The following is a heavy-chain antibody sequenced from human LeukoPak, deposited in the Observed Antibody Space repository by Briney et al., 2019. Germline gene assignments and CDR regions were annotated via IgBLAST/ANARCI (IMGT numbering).Heavy chain of an antibody. CDR1: GFTFDDYA. CDR3: AKGVYSYGSPWIDP. D-gene: IGHD5-18*01. Sequence: PGRSLRLSCAASGFTFDDYAMHWVRQAPGKGLEWVSGISWNSGSIGYADSVKGRFTISRDNAKNSLYLQMNSLRAEDTALYYCAKGVYSYGSPWIDPWGQGTLVTVSS. J-gene: IGHJ5*02. V-gene: IGHV3-9*01. CDR2: ISWNSGSI.